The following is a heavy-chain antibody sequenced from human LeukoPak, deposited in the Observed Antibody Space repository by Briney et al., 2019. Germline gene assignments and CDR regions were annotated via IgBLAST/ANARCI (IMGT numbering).Heavy chain of an antibody. J-gene: IGHJ4*02. D-gene: IGHD3-10*01. Sequence: ASVKVSCKASGFTFTNYNLHWVRQAPGQRLEWMGIINPSGGSTNYAQNFQGRVTMTRDTSTSTVYMELSSLRSEDTAVYYCAKDVWFGEGRDFDYWGQGTLVTVSS. V-gene: IGHV1-46*01. CDR2: INPSGGST. CDR3: AKDVWFGEGRDFDY. CDR1: GFTFTNYN.